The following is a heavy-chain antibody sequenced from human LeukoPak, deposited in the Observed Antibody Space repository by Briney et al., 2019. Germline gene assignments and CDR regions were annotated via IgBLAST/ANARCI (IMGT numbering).Heavy chain of an antibody. Sequence: PSETLSLTCTVSGASITSGHYYWAWIRQPPGKGLEWIGSIYYSGSTYYSPSLKSRVTISVDTSKNQFSLKLNSLTAADTALYYCARTRPSEAATFLVYDFDSWGQGTLVTVSS. D-gene: IGHD2-15*01. CDR1: GASITSGHYY. J-gene: IGHJ4*02. V-gene: IGHV4-39*07. CDR3: ARTRPSEAATFLVYDFDS. CDR2: IYYSGST.